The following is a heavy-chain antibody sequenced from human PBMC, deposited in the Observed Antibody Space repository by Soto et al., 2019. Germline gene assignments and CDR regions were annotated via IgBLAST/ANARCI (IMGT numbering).Heavy chain of an antibody. J-gene: IGHJ6*02. CDR1: VFTFSSYS. CDR3: ARDKYCTNGVCFYGMDV. Sequence: PGGSLRLSCAASVFTFSSYSMNWVRQAPGKGLEWVSYISSSSSTIYYADSVKGRFTISRDNAENSLFLQMNSLRDEDTAVYYCARDKYCTNGVCFYGMDVWGQGTTVTVSS. V-gene: IGHV3-48*02. D-gene: IGHD2-8*01. CDR2: ISSSSSTI.